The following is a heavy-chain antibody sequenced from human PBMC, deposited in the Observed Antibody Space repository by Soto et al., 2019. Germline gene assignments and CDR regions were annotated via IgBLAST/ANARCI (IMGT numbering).Heavy chain of an antibody. D-gene: IGHD3-22*01. CDR2: ISRSSSTI. V-gene: IGHV3-48*02. J-gene: IGHJ3*02. Sequence: WGSLGVACASSDFSFKTYSMNWVRQAPGKGLDWVSYISRSSSTISYADSVKGRFTISRDNAKNSLYLQMNSLRDEDTAVYYCARDPGYYDSSGYYYKAFDIWGQGTMVTVSS. CDR1: DFSFKTYS. CDR3: ARDPGYYDSSGYYYKAFDI.